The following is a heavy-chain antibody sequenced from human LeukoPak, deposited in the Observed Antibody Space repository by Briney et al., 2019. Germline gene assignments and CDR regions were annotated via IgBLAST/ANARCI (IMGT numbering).Heavy chain of an antibody. CDR3: ARDSSGSGWFFAFDI. Sequence: SETLSLTCAVYGGSFSGYFWSWIRQPPGKWLEWIGESNRGGSTNYNPSLKSRVTISLDTSKNQFSLKLSSVTAADTAVYYCARDSSGSGWFFAFDIWGQGTMVTVSS. CDR1: GGSFSGYF. V-gene: IGHV4-34*01. J-gene: IGHJ3*02. CDR2: SNRGGST. D-gene: IGHD6-19*01.